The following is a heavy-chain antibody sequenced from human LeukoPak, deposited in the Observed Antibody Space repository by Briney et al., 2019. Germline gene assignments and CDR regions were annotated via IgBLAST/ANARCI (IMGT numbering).Heavy chain of an antibody. CDR1: GGSTGSYY. D-gene: IGHD3-10*01. V-gene: IGHV4-59*01. J-gene: IGHJ4*02. Sequence: SETLSLTCTVSGGSTGSYYWSWIRQPPGKGLEWSGYIYYSGSTNHNPSLKSRVTISINTSKNQFSLKLSSVTAADTAVYYCARALWFGEPRFDYWGQGTLVTVSS. CDR2: IYYSGST. CDR3: ARALWFGEPRFDY.